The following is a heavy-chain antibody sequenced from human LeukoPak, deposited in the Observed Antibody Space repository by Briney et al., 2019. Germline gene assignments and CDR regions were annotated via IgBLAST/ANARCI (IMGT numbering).Heavy chain of an antibody. CDR3: ARGPYYDSSGYEAYDAFDI. V-gene: IGHV3-74*01. J-gene: IGHJ3*02. Sequence: GGSLRLSCAASGFTFSTYWMHWVRQAPGKGLVWVSRIKSDGSTYYADSVKGRFTISRDNSKNTLYLQMNSLRAEDTAVYYCARGPYYDSSGYEAYDAFDIWGQGTMVTVSS. D-gene: IGHD3-22*01. CDR1: GFTFSTYW. CDR2: IKSDGST.